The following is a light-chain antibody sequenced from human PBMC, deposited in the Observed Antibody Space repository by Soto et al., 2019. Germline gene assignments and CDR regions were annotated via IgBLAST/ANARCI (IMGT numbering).Light chain of an antibody. CDR3: QLANSLPPV. CDR2: AAS. J-gene: IGKJ4*02. CDR1: QGMSSW. Sequence: DIPMTQSPYPVSASLLDRVTIASRASQGMSSWLCWYQQKKGKGPKILIYAASSLQSGVPTRFSVIGSEQHLTLTIGCLLLGDWAAYYWQLANSLPPVFGGGTNDEIK. V-gene: IGKV1-12*01.